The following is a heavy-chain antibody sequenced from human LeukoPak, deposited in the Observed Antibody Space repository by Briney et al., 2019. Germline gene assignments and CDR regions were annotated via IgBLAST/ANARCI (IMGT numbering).Heavy chain of an antibody. CDR3: ARGYYDSSGYWLSYFDY. Sequence: KTSETLSLTCTVSGGSISTYYWSWIRQPTGKGLEWIGYIYYSGSTNYSPSLKSRVTISVDTSKNQFSLKLSSVTAADTAVYYCARGYYDSSGYWLSYFDYWGQGTLVTVSS. D-gene: IGHD3-22*01. V-gene: IGHV4-59*01. J-gene: IGHJ4*02. CDR2: IYYSGST. CDR1: GGSISTYY.